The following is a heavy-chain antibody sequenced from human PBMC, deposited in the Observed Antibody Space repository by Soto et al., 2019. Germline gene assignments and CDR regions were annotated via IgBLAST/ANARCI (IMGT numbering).Heavy chain of an antibody. D-gene: IGHD2-15*01. Sequence: GGSLRLSCEASGFSFSSYEMNWVRQAPGKGLEWVSYISSSGSMIYYADSVKGRFTISRDNAKNSLYLQMNSLRAEDTAVYYCARDRGYCSGGSCYPAYFDFWGQGTLVTVSS. J-gene: IGHJ4*02. CDR2: ISSSGSMI. V-gene: IGHV3-48*03. CDR3: ARDRGYCSGGSCYPAYFDF. CDR1: GFSFSSYE.